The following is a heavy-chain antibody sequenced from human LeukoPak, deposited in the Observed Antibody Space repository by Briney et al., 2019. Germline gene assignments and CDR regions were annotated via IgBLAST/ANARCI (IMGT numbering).Heavy chain of an antibody. V-gene: IGHV4-34*01. CDR3: AAQYSGYVRLDY. CDR1: GGSFSGYY. CDR2: ISHSGST. Sequence: SETLSFTCAVYGGSFSGYYWSWIRQPPGKGPEWIGEISHSGSTNYNPSLKSRVTLSVDTSKNQFSLKLSSVTAADTAVYYCAAQYSGYVRLDYWGQGTLVTVSS. J-gene: IGHJ4*02. D-gene: IGHD5-12*01.